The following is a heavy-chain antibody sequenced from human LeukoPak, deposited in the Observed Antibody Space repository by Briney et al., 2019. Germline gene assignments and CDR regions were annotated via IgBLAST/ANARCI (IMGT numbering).Heavy chain of an antibody. CDR1: GGTFSSYA. D-gene: IGHD3-10*01. Sequence: ASVKVSCKASGGTFSSYAISWVRQAPGQGLEWMGGIIPIFGTANYAQKFQGRVTITADESTSTAYMELSSLRSEDTAVYYCARDEYYGSGSLVAFDIWGQGTMVTVSS. J-gene: IGHJ3*02. CDR2: IIPIFGTA. CDR3: ARDEYYGSGSLVAFDI. V-gene: IGHV1-69*13.